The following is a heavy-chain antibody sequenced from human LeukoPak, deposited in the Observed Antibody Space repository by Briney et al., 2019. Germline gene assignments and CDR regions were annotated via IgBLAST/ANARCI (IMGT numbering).Heavy chain of an antibody. J-gene: IGHJ4*02. D-gene: IGHD3-22*01. Sequence: SETLSLTCTVSGGSISSYYWSWIRQPPGKGLEWIGYIYYSGSTNYNPSLKSRVTISVDTSKNQFSLKLSSVTAADTAVYSCAREDYDSSGYHFDYWGQGTLVTVSS. CDR2: IYYSGST. V-gene: IGHV4-59*01. CDR1: GGSISSYY. CDR3: AREDYDSSGYHFDY.